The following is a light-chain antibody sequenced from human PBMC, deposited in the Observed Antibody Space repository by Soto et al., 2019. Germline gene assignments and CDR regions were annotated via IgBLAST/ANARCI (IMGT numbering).Light chain of an antibody. V-gene: IGKV3-11*01. CDR1: QSASSY. Sequence: EIVLTQSPATLSLSPGKRATLSCRASQSASSYFAWYQQKPGQAPRLLIYDVSNRATGIPARFSGSGSGTDFTLTISSVEPEDFVVYYCQQHSNWPYTFGQGTKVEI. J-gene: IGKJ2*01. CDR3: QQHSNWPYT. CDR2: DVS.